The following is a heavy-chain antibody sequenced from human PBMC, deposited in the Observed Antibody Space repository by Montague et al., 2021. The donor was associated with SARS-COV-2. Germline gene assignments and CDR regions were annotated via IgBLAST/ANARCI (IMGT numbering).Heavy chain of an antibody. Sequence: YLRLSCAASGFTFSGYEMNWVRQAPGKGLEWVSYISSSGSTIYYADSVKGRFTISRDNAKSSLYLQMNSLRAEDTAVYYCAREKARITIFGAPRGYLDVWGKGTTVTVSS. CDR1: GFTFSGYE. D-gene: IGHD3-3*01. CDR2: ISSSGSTI. V-gene: IGHV3-48*03. J-gene: IGHJ6*03. CDR3: AREKARITIFGAPRGYLDV.